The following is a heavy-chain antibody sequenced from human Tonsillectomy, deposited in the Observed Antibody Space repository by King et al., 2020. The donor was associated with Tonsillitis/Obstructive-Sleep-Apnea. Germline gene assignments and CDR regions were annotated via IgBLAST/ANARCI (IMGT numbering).Heavy chain of an antibody. CDR2: INTNTGNP. J-gene: IGHJ4*02. CDR3: ARWVANRRFLEWSPFDY. V-gene: IGHV7-4-1*02. D-gene: IGHD3-3*01. Sequence: VQLVESGSELKKPGASVKVSCKASGYTFTSYAMNWVRQAPGQGLEWMGWINTNTGNPTYAQGFTGRFVFSLDTSVSTAYLQISSLKAEDTAVYYCARWVANRRFLEWSPFDYWGQGTLVTVSS. CDR1: GYTFTSYA.